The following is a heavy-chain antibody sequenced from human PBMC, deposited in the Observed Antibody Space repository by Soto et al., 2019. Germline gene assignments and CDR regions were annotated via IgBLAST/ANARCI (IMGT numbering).Heavy chain of an antibody. CDR1: GFTVGSNY. V-gene: IGHV3-53*01. CDR3: ARSTYYDILTGSYYYYAMDV. D-gene: IGHD3-9*01. Sequence: GGSVRLSCAASGFTVGSNYMSWVRQAPGKGLEWVSVIYSEGTPYYADSVKGRFTISRENSNNTLYLHMNNLRAEDTAVYYCARSTYYDILTGSYYYYAMDVWGQGTTVTVSS. J-gene: IGHJ6*02. CDR2: IYSEGTP.